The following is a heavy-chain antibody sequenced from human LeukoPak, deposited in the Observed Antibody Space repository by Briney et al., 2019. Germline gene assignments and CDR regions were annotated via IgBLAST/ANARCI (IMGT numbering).Heavy chain of an antibody. CDR1: GGSISSSNW. CDR2: IYHSGST. J-gene: IGHJ4*02. V-gene: IGHV4-4*02. D-gene: IGHD6-19*01. Sequence: SETLSLTCAVSGGSISSSNWWSWVRQPPGKGREWIGEIYHSGSTNYNPSLKSRVTISVDTSKNHFSLKLSSVTASDTAVYYCAQVAGSYYFDYWGQGTLVTVSS. CDR3: AQVAGSYYFDY.